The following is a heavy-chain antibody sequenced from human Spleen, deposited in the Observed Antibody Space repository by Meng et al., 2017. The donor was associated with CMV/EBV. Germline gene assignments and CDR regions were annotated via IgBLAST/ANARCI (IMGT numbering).Heavy chain of an antibody. Sequence: GGSLRLSCAASGFTFNNYAMIWVRQAPGKGLEWVSVIYSGGCSTYYADSVKGRFTISRDDSKNTLYLQMNSLRAEDTAIYYCAKILPDVWGQGTTVTVSS. V-gene: IGHV3-23*03. CDR2: IYSGGCST. CDR1: GFTFNNYA. J-gene: IGHJ6*02. CDR3: AKILPDV.